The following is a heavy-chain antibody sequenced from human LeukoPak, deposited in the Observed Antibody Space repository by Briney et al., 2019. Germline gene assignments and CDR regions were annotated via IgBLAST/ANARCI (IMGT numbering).Heavy chain of an antibody. J-gene: IGHJ4*02. CDR2: INPNSGGT. Sequence: GASVKVSCKASGYTFTGYYMHWVRQAPGQGLEWMGWINPNSGGTNYAQKFQGRVTMTRDTSISTAYMELSRLRSDDTAVYYSAREDSSAYYYTFDYWGQGTLVTVSS. CDR3: AREDSSAYYYTFDY. D-gene: IGHD3-22*01. V-gene: IGHV1-2*02. CDR1: GYTFTGYY.